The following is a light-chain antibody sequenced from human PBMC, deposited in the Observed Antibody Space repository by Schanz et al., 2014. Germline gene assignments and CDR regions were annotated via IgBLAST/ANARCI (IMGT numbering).Light chain of an antibody. CDR1: QSVRSY. V-gene: IGKV3-11*01. Sequence: EIVLTQSPATLSLSPGERATLSCRASQSVRSYLAWYQQKPGQAPRLLIYDASNRATGIPARFSGSGSGTHFPITIRSLEPEDFQVYYCQQRSNWHLPFGGGTKVEIK. CDR3: QQRSNWHLP. CDR2: DAS. J-gene: IGKJ4*01.